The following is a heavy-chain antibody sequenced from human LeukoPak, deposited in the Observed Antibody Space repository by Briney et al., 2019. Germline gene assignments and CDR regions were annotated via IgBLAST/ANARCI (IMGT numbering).Heavy chain of an antibody. D-gene: IGHD3-10*01. CDR1: GGSISSGGYY. J-gene: IGHJ4*02. CDR3: AKDRYGSGTAFDY. CDR2: IYHSGST. Sequence: PSQTLSLTCTVSGGSISSGGYYWSWIRQPPGKGLEWIGYIYHSGSTYYNPSLKSRVTISVDRSKNQFSLKPSSVTAADTAVYYCAKDRYGSGTAFDYWGQGTLVTVSS. V-gene: IGHV4-30-2*01.